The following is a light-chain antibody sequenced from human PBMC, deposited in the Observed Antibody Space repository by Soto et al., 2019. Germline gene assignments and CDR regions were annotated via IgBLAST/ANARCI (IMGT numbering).Light chain of an antibody. J-gene: IGLJ1*01. CDR2: EVN. V-gene: IGLV2-14*01. CDR1: SSDVGSYTY. Sequence: QSVLTQPASVSGSPRQSITISCTGASSDVGSYTYVSWYQQHPGKAPKLMIYEVNNRPSGVSNRFSGSKSGNTASLTISGLQAEYEADYYCSSYTSSRTLYVFGTGTKLTVL. CDR3: SSYTSSRTLYV.